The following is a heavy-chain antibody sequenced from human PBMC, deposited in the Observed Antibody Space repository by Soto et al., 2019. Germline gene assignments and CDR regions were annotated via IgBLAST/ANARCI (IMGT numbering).Heavy chain of an antibody. CDR3: AKDHQPKYEFWSGYYYRICGMDV. CDR1: GFTFSSYC. D-gene: IGHD3-3*01. CDR2: ISYDGSNK. Sequence: GGSLRLSCAASGFTFSSYCMHCVRQAPDKGLEWVAVISYDGSNKYYADSVKGRFTISRDNSKNTLYLQMNSLRAENTAVYYCAKDHQPKYEFWSGYYYRICGMDVWGQGTTVTV. J-gene: IGHJ6*02. V-gene: IGHV3-30*18.